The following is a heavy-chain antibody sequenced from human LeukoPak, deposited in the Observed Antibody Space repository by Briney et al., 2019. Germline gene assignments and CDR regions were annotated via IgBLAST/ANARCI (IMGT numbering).Heavy chain of an antibody. D-gene: IGHD2-2*01. CDR3: ARALPAGLDY. Sequence: SETLSLTCTVSGGSISSGGYYWSWIRQPAGKGLEWIGRIYTSGSTNYNPSLKSRVTISVDTSKNQFSLKLSSVTAADTAVYYCARALPAGLDYWGQGTLVTVSS. CDR1: GGSISSGGYY. CDR2: IYTSGST. V-gene: IGHV4-61*02. J-gene: IGHJ4*02.